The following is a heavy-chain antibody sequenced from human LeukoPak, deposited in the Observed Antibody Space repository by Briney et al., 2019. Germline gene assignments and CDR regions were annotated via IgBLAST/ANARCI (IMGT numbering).Heavy chain of an antibody. V-gene: IGHV4-39*07. CDR3: ARVRYDFWSGQCDY. CDR1: GGSISSSTYY. D-gene: IGHD3-3*01. Sequence: PSETLSLTCTVSGGSISSSTYYWGWIRQPPGKGLEWIGSIYYSGNTYYNPSLKSRVTISVDTSKNQFSLKLSSVTAADTAVYYCARVRYDFWSGQCDYWGQGTLVTVSS. CDR2: IYYSGNT. J-gene: IGHJ4*02.